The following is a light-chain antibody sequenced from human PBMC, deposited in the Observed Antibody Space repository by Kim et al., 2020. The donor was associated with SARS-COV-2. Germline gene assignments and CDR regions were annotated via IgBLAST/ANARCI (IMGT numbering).Light chain of an antibody. CDR3: QSYDSSLSGWV. CDR1: SPNIGAGYD. J-gene: IGLJ3*02. V-gene: IGLV1-40*01. Sequence: VTVLSTGSSPNIGAGYDVHWYQQLPGTAPKLLMYGKNNRPSRVPDRFSGSKSGTSAALAIIGLQAEDEAEYFCQSYDSSLSGWVFGGGTRLTVL. CDR2: GKN.